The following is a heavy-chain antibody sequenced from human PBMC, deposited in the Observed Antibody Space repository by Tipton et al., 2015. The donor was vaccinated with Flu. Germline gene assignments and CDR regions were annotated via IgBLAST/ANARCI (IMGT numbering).Heavy chain of an antibody. CDR2: IYYSGST. V-gene: IGHV4-31*03. D-gene: IGHD6-6*01. Sequence: LRLSCTVSGGSISSGGYYWSWIRQHPGKGLEWIGYIYYSGSTYYNPSLKSRVTISVDTSKNQFSLKLSSVTAADTAVYYCAKWGIGIAARPEVGAYFDYWGQGTLVTVSS. J-gene: IGHJ4*02. CDR1: GGSISSGGYY. CDR3: AKWGIGIAARPEVGAYFDY.